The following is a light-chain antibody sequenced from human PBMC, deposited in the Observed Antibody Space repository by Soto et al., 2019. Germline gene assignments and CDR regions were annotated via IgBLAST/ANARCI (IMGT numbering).Light chain of an antibody. CDR3: CSYAGSYTVYV. Sequence: QSALTQPRSVSGSPGQSVTISCTGTSSDVGGYNYVSWYQQHPGKAPKLMIYDVSKRPSGVPDRFSGSKSGNTASLTISGLQAEDEADYYCCSYAGSYTVYVFGTGTKLTVI. CDR1: SSDVGGYNY. CDR2: DVS. J-gene: IGLJ1*01. V-gene: IGLV2-11*01.